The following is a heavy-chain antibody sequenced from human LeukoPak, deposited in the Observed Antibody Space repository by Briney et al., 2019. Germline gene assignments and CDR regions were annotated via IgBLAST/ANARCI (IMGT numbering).Heavy chain of an antibody. CDR3: ARRERGQQPSNWFDP. J-gene: IGHJ5*02. Sequence: GGSLRLSCAASGFTFDDYGMSWVRQAPGKGLEWVSAINWNGGSTGCADSVKGRFTISRDNAKNSLYLQMNSLRAEDTAVYYCARRERGQQPSNWFDPWGQGTLVTVSS. D-gene: IGHD6-13*01. CDR2: INWNGGST. CDR1: GFTFDDYG. V-gene: IGHV3-20*04.